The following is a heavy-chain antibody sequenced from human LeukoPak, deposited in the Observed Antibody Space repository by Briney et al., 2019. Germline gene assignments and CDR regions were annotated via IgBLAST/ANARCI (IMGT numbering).Heavy chain of an antibody. V-gene: IGHV3-30*01. CDR1: GFTFRSHA. CDR3: ASDGLGGAFDI. CDR2: ISYDGGNT. Sequence: PGRSLRLSCAASGFTFRSHAMHWVRQDPGKGLEWVAVISYDGGNTYYVDSVKGRFTISRDNAKNTLYLQMNSLRPEDTAVYYCASDGLGGAFDIWGQGTTVTVSS. J-gene: IGHJ3*02.